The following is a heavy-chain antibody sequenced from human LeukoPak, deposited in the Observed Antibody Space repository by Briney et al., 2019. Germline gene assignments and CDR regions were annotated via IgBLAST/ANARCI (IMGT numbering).Heavy chain of an antibody. Sequence: ASVKVSCKASGYTFTSYDINWVRQATGQGLEWMGWMNPNSGGTNYAQKFQGRVTMTRDTSISTAYMELSRLRSDDTAVYYCARIYDSSGYYADYWGQGTLVTVSS. V-gene: IGHV1-2*02. D-gene: IGHD3-22*01. CDR3: ARIYDSSGYYADY. CDR2: MNPNSGGT. CDR1: GYTFTSYD. J-gene: IGHJ4*02.